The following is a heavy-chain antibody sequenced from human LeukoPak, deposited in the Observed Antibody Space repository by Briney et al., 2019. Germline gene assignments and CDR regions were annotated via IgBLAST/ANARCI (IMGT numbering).Heavy chain of an antibody. CDR2: IIPILGIA. V-gene: IGHV1-69*04. CDR1: GYTFTSYG. CDR3: ATGYYDYVWGSYRHSNYFDY. Sequence: ASVKVSCKASGYTFTSYGISWVRQAPGQGLEWMGRIIPILGIANYAQKFQGRVTMTEDTSTDTAYMELSSLRSEDTAVYYCATGYYDYVWGSYRHSNYFDYWGQGTLVTVSS. J-gene: IGHJ4*02. D-gene: IGHD3-16*02.